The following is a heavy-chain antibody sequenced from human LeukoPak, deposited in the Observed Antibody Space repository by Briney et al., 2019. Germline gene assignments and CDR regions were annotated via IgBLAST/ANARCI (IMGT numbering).Heavy chain of an antibody. CDR1: GGSISSYY. D-gene: IGHD1-26*01. V-gene: IGHV4-59*08. CDR2: IFYSGST. Sequence: SETLSLTCTVSGGSISSYYWSWIRQPPGKGLEWIGYIFYSGSTNYNPSLKSRVTISVDTSKNQFSLKLSSVTAADTAVYYCASLGATYIDYWGQGTLVTVSS. CDR3: ASLGATYIDY. J-gene: IGHJ4*02.